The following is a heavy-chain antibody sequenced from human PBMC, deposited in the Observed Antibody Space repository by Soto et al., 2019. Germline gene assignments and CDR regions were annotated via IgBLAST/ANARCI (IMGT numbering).Heavy chain of an antibody. D-gene: IGHD3-16*01. J-gene: IGHJ6*02. CDR2: IYYTGST. CDR1: GVSISSGGSY. CDR3: AREGRNDLWAMDV. V-gene: IGHV4-31*03. Sequence: QVQLQESGPGLVKPSQTLSLTCTVSGVSISSGGSYWSWIRQHPGRGLEWIGYIYYTGSTYYNPSLKRRVTMSLGTSKNHFSLNLSSVTAADTAVYYCAREGRNDLWAMDVWGQGTTVIVSS.